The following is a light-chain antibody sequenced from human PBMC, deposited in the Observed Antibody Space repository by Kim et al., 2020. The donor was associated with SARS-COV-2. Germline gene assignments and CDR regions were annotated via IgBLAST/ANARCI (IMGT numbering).Light chain of an antibody. CDR2: SNN. J-gene: IGLJ2*01. CDR1: SSNVGRNT. Sequence: GQRTTISCSGSSSNVGRNTVNWYQQLTGTAPKLLIYSNNQRPSGVPDRFSGSKSGTSASLAISGLQSEDEADYYCAAWDDSLNGPVFGGGTQLTVL. V-gene: IGLV1-44*01. CDR3: AAWDDSLNGPV.